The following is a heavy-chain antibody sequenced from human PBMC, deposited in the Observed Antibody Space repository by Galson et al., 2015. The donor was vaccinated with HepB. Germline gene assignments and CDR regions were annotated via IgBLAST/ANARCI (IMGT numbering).Heavy chain of an antibody. J-gene: IGHJ5*02. CDR1: RPSFGDFA. CDR2: IRSNNYGGTI. Sequence: SLRLSCAISRPSFGDFAIGWFRRAPGKGLEWVGFIRSNNYGGTIRYAASLRGRFRISRDDSKNIAYLQMNSLRTDDTAVYFCTSGNFDRPFDHWGQGSRVTVSS. CDR3: TSGNFDRPFDH. V-gene: IGHV3-49*03. D-gene: IGHD1-7*01.